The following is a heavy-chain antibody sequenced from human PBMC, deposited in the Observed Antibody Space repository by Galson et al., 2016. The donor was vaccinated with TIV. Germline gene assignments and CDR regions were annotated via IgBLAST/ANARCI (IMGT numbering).Heavy chain of an antibody. CDR3: ATWGAASDWLEEGYFDY. J-gene: IGHJ4*02. V-gene: IGHV1-2*04. D-gene: IGHD2-15*01. CDR1: GYTFSDYY. Sequence: SCKASGYTFSDYYMHWVRQAPGQGLEWMGWINPNTGGTNYAQKFQGWVSMTRDTSINTAYMELSRLKSEDTAVYYCATWGAASDWLEEGYFDYWGQGTLVTVSS. CDR2: INPNTGGT.